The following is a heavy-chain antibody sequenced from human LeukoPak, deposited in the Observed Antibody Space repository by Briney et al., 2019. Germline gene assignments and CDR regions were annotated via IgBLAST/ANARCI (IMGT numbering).Heavy chain of an antibody. CDR2: IYNGGII. CDR1: GGSFSGYY. Sequence: KPSETLSLTCAVYGGSFSGYYWSWIRQPAGKGLEWIGRIYNGGIITYNPSLKSRVTMSIDTSNNQFSLRLRFVTAADTAVYYCARDSGTTGEVKFDPWGRGTLVTVSS. J-gene: IGHJ5*02. D-gene: IGHD3-10*01. V-gene: IGHV4-4*07. CDR3: ARDSGTTGEVKFDP.